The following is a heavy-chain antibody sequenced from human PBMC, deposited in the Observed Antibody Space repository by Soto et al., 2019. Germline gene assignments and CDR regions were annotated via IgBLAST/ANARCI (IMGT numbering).Heavy chain of an antibody. D-gene: IGHD1-7*01. V-gene: IGHV3-30-3*01. CDR2: ISYDGSNK. J-gene: IGHJ4*02. Sequence: QVQLVESGGGVVQPGRSLRLSCAASGFTFSSYAMHWVRQAPGKGLEWVAVISYDGSNKYYADSVKGRFTISRDNSKNTLYLQMSSLRAEDTAVYYCASSNWNFSWGQGTLVTVSS. CDR1: GFTFSSYA. CDR3: ASSNWNFS.